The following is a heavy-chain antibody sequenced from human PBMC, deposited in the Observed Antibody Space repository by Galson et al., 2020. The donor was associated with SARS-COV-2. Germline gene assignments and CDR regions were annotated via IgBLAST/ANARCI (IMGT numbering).Heavy chain of an antibody. J-gene: IGHJ6*02. V-gene: IGHV4-30-2*01. D-gene: IGHD3-22*01. Sequence: SETLSLTCAVPGYSISNGGYSWSWVRQPPGKGLEWIGYVSHSGRTYYNPSLKSRVTMSVDRSRNQLSLRLRSAAAADTAVYYCARGGYYYDRRGYYYVPRMDVWGQGTTVTVSS. CDR1: GYSISNGGYS. CDR3: ARGGYYYDRRGYYYVPRMDV. CDR2: VSHSGRT.